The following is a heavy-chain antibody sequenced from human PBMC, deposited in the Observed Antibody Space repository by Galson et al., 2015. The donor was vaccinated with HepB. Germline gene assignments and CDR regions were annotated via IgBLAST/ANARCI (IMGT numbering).Heavy chain of an antibody. Sequence: SLRLSCAASGFTFDDYAMHWLRQAPGKGVEWVSGISWNSGTIGYADSVKGRFTISRDNAKNSLYLQINSLRPEDTAFYYCAKDIQGGDSFWYFDLWGRGTLVTVSS. V-gene: IGHV3-9*01. J-gene: IGHJ2*01. CDR3: AKDIQGGDSFWYFDL. CDR1: GFTFDDYA. CDR2: ISWNSGTI. D-gene: IGHD2-21*02.